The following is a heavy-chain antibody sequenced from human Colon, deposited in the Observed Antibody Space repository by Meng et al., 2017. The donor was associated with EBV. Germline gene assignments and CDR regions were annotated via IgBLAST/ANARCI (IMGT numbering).Heavy chain of an antibody. D-gene: IGHD2-8*02. CDR2: MYDSGSA. CDR1: GGSLSSNDYP. Sequence: VRRQASGPGIVTPSETLALTWSVSGGSLSSNDYPWSWIRQPPGKGLEWIGRMYDSGSAKYHPSLNRRVTISIDTTRNHFVLKLTSVTAADTAVYYCAYYFVGRGGTGSWGQGTLVTVSS. CDR3: AYYFVGRGGTGS. V-gene: IGHV4-61*03. J-gene: IGHJ5*02.